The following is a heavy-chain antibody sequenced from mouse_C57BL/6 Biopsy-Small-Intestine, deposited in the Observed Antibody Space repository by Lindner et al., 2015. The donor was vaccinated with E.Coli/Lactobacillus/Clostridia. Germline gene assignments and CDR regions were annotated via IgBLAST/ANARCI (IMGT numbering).Heavy chain of an antibody. CDR2: IDPETGGT. V-gene: IGHV1-15*01. CDR3: TRFDY. CDR1: GYTFTDYE. J-gene: IGHJ2*01. Sequence: VQLQESGAELVRPGASVKLSCKASGYTFTDYEMHWVKQTPVHGLEWIGPIDPETGGTAYNQRFKGKATLTADKSSSTAYMELRSLTSEDSAVYYCTRFDYWGQGTTLTVSS.